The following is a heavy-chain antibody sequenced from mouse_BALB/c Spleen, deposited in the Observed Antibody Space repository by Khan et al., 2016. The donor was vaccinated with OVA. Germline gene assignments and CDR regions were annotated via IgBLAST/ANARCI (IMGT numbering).Heavy chain of an antibody. CDR3: ARLAYYYDCEGFAY. Sequence: EVQLVESGGDLVKPEGSLKLSCAASGFTFSTYGMSWVRQTPDKRLEWVATISSGGRYTYYPDSVQGRFTISRDNAKNTLYLQMSSLKSEDTAMFYCARLAYYYDCEGFAYWGQGTLVTVSA. V-gene: IGHV5-6*01. CDR2: ISSGGRYT. J-gene: IGHJ3*01. CDR1: GFTFSTYG. D-gene: IGHD1-1*02.